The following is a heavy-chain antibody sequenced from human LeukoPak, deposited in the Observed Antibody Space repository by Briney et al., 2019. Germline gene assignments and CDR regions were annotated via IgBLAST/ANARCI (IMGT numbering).Heavy chain of an antibody. J-gene: IGHJ4*02. CDR3: VRVGSVAGSDYFDY. D-gene: IGHD6-19*01. V-gene: IGHV3-72*01. CDR1: GFTFSDHF. Sequence: GGSLRLSCAVSGFTFSDHFLDWVRQTPGKGLEWVGRSRNKAKSYTTEYAASVKGRFTISRDDSKNSLSLQMNSLKTEDTAVYYSVRVGSVAGSDYFDYWGQGTLVTVSS. CDR2: SRNKAKSYTT.